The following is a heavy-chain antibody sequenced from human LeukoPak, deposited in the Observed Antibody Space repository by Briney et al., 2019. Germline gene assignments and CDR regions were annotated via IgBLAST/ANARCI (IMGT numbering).Heavy chain of an antibody. CDR3: VKGVGSSSWYPGNY. V-gene: IGHV3-23*01. J-gene: IGHJ4*02. CDR1: GFTFNNYW. Sequence: GGSLRLSCAASGFTFNNYWMHWVRQAPGKGLEWVSAISGSGGSTFYSNSVKGRFTISRDNSKNTLYLQMNSLRAEDTAVYFCVKGVGSSSWYPGNYWGQGTLVTVSS. CDR2: ISGSGGST. D-gene: IGHD6-13*01.